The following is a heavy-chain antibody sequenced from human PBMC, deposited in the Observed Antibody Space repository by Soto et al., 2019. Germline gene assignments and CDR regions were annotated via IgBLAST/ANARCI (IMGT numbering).Heavy chain of an antibody. Sequence: SETLSLTCTVSGGSISSYYWNWIRQPPGKGLEWIGYIYYSGSTNYNPSLKSRVTISVDTSNNQFSLKLSSVTAADTAVYYCAGSTVTTLFDYWGQGTLVTVS. CDR3: AGSTVTTLFDY. CDR2: IYYSGST. J-gene: IGHJ4*02. V-gene: IGHV4-59*08. D-gene: IGHD4-17*01. CDR1: GGSISSYY.